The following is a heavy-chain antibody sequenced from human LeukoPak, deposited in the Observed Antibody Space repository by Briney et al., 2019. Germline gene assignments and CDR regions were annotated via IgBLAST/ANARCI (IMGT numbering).Heavy chain of an antibody. V-gene: IGHV4-34*01. CDR3: ARGWGSGSYYYYYGMDV. D-gene: IGHD3-10*01. J-gene: IGHJ6*02. CDR1: GGPFSGYY. CDR2: INHSGST. Sequence: SETLSLTCAVYGGPFSGYYWSWIRQPPGKGLEWIGEINHSGSTNYNPSLKSRVTISVDTSKNQFSLKLSSVTAADTAVYYCARGWGSGSYYYYYGMDVWGQGTTATVSS.